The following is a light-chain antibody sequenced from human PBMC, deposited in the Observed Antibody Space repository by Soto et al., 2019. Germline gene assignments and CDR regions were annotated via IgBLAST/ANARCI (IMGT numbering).Light chain of an antibody. J-gene: IGKJ1*01. CDR3: QQYNNWPPGT. CDR2: GAS. Sequence: EIVMTQSPATLSVPPGERATLSCRASQNVNSNLAWYQQKPGQAPRLLIYGASTRATGIPARFSGSGSGTEFTLTISNLQSEDFAVYYCQQYNNWPPGTFGQGTKVEIK. CDR1: QNVNSN. V-gene: IGKV3-15*01.